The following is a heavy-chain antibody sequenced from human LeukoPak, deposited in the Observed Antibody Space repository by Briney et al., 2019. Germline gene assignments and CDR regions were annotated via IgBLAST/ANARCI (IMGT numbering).Heavy chain of an antibody. Sequence: GGSLRLSCAASGISLSNFGMHWVRQAPGKGLEWVAFIRYDGSDKYYADSVKGRFTISRDNAKNSLYLQMNSLRAEDTAVYYCARREAVDYWGQGTLVTVSS. J-gene: IGHJ4*02. V-gene: IGHV3-30*02. CDR3: ARREAVDY. CDR2: IRYDGSDK. D-gene: IGHD1-26*01. CDR1: GISLSNFG.